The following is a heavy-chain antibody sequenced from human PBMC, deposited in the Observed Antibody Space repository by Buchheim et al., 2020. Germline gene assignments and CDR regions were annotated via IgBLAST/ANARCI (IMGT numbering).Heavy chain of an antibody. Sequence: QVPLKESGPALVKPTQTLTLTCTFSGFSLSTNSMRVIWIRQPPGKALEWLARIDWDNDKFYSTSLKTRLTISKDTSKNPVVLTMTNMDAVDTATYYCARSAGSYYDYWGPGTL. CDR3: ARSAGSYYDY. V-gene: IGHV2-70*04. D-gene: IGHD1-26*01. CDR1: GFSLSTNSMR. J-gene: IGHJ4*02. CDR2: IDWDNDK.